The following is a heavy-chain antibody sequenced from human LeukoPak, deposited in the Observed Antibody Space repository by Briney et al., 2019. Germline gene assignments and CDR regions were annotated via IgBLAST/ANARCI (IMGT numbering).Heavy chain of an antibody. CDR2: IYPGDSDT. CDR3: ARPSTFGGRDGLYNFDY. V-gene: IGHV5-51*01. CDR1: GYRFTEYW. D-gene: IGHD3-10*01. J-gene: IGHJ4*02. Sequence: GESLKISCKASGYRFTEYWIGWVRQMPGKGLEWMGIIYPGDSDTRCSPSFQGQVTISADKSISTAYLQWISLKASDTAMYYCARPSTFGGRDGLYNFDYWGQGSLVTVSS.